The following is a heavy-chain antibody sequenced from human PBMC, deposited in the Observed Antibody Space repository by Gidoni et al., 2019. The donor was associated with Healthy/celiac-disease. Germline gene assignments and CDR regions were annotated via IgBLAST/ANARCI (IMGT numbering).Heavy chain of an antibody. CDR3: ARDYWARDGSYFDY. CDR2: ISSSGSTI. D-gene: IGHD2-8*02. CDR1: GFTFSSYE. Sequence: EVQLVESGGGLVQPGGSLRLSCAASGFTFSSYEMNWVRQAPGKGLEWVSYISSSGSTIYYADSVKGRFTISRDNAKNSLYLQMNSLRAEDTAVYYCARDYWARDGSYFDYWGQGTLVTVSS. J-gene: IGHJ4*02. V-gene: IGHV3-48*03.